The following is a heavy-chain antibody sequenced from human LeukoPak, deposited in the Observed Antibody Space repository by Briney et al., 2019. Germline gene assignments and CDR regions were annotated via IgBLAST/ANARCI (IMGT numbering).Heavy chain of an antibody. D-gene: IGHD4-23*01. Sequence: GGSLRLSCAASGFTFSTYRMNWVRRAPGKGLEWVSSIRSSSSYIYYADSVKGRFTISRDNAKNSLYLQMNSLRAEDTAVYYCASDDYGGFDIWGQGTMVTVSS. J-gene: IGHJ3*02. CDR2: IRSSSSYI. V-gene: IGHV3-21*01. CDR1: GFTFSTYR. CDR3: ASDDYGGFDI.